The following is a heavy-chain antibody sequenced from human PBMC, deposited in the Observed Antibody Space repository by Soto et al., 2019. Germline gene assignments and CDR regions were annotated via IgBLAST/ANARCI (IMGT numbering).Heavy chain of an antibody. CDR2: IDPSDSYT. D-gene: IGHD3-10*01. Sequence: GESLKISCKGSGYSFTSYWISWVRQMPGKGLEWMGRIDPSDSYTNYSPSFQGHVTISADKSISTAYLQWSSLKASDTAMYYCARHRPLYGSGSYYPIYYYYGMDVWGQGTTVTSP. J-gene: IGHJ6*02. V-gene: IGHV5-10-1*01. CDR1: GYSFTSYW. CDR3: ARHRPLYGSGSYYPIYYYYGMDV.